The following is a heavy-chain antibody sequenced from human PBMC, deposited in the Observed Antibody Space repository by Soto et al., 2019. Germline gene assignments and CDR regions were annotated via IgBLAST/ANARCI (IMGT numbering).Heavy chain of an antibody. D-gene: IGHD2-15*01. J-gene: IGHJ6*02. CDR3: ARGVSGSGGTCYSGPNYYYAMDV. CDR2: IEQNGDKN. V-gene: IGHV3-7*01. Sequence: EVQLVESGGGLVQPGGSLRLSCVASGFPFNSYWMGWVRQAPGKGLEWVANIEQNGDKNNYVDSVKGRFTISRDSAKNPLYLQMISLRDEDTAIYFCARGVSGSGGTCYSGPNYYYAMDVWGQGPRVTVSS. CDR1: GFPFNSYW.